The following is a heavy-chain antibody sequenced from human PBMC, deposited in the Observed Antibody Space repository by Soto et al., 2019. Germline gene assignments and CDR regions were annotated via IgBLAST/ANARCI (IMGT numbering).Heavy chain of an antibody. CDR3: TRDGPPLDY. Sequence: QVQLVQSGAELKKPGASVKVSCKASGYTFTTYAISWVRQAPGQGLEWMGWISAYNGNTNYAQNLQGRVTMTTDTPTSTAYVELRSLSADDTAVYDCTRDGPPLDYWGQGPLVTVSS. J-gene: IGHJ4*02. CDR2: ISAYNGNT. CDR1: GYTFTTYA. V-gene: IGHV1-18*01.